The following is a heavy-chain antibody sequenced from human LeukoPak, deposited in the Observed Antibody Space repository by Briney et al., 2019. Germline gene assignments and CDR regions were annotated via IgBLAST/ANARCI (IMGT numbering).Heavy chain of an antibody. CDR2: VSYSGGT. CDR1: GASVSSHY. CDR3: AREGSSSGWRPFDI. Sequence: SGTLSLTCTVSGASVSSHYWSWIRQPPGKGLEWIGYVSYSGGTSYNPSLKSRVTISLDTSKDQFSLNLSSVTAADTAVYYCAREGSSSGWRPFDIWGQGTVVTVSS. D-gene: IGHD6-19*01. V-gene: IGHV4-59*02. J-gene: IGHJ3*02.